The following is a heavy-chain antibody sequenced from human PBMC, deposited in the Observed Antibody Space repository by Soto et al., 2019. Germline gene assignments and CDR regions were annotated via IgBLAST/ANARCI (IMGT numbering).Heavy chain of an antibody. CDR3: AKEGEHSSGWANFDY. J-gene: IGHJ4*02. D-gene: IGHD6-19*01. CDR2: ISGSGIST. Sequence: EVQLLESGGGLVQPGGSLRLSCAASGFTFSSYAMSWVRQAPGKGLEWVSAISGSGISTYYADSVKGRFTISRDNSKNTLYLQMNSMRAEDTAVYYCAKEGEHSSGWANFDYWGQGTLVTVSS. V-gene: IGHV3-23*01. CDR1: GFTFSSYA.